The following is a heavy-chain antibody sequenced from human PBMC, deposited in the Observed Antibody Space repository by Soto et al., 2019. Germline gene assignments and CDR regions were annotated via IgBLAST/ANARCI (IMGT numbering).Heavy chain of an antibody. CDR2: ITDNGGDT. CDR3: ARGSTDSYPGSRIFDF. Sequence: GGSLRLSCVASVITFGSRAMSWVRQAAGEGLEWVSTITDNGGDTKSADSVRGRFTISRDNSKNTLYLQMSSLRAEDSAVYYCARGSTDSYPGSRIFDFWGRGTLVTVSS. D-gene: IGHD3-10*01. J-gene: IGHJ4*02. V-gene: IGHV3-23*01. CDR1: VITFGSRA.